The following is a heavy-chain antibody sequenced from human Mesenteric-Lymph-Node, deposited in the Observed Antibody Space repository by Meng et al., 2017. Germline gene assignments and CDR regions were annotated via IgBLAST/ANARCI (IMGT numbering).Heavy chain of an antibody. Sequence: QAQLQQWGAGRLQPAETLSLTCGGPGGGFNGYYWSWIRQPPGKGLEWIAEINHSGNTNYNPSLKSRVTISVDRSNNQFSLRLKSVSAADTAVYYCARGRFGDAANSYNWFDPWGQGTLVTVSS. CDR3: ARGRFGDAANSYNWFDP. J-gene: IGHJ5*02. V-gene: IGHV4-34*01. CDR1: GGGFNGYY. CDR2: INHSGNT. D-gene: IGHD3-10*01.